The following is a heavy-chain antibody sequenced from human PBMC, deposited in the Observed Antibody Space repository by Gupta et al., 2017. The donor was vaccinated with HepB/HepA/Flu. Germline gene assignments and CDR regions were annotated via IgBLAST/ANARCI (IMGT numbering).Heavy chain of an antibody. CDR3: ARDSLDWNDDPQYYFDY. CDR2: INWNGGST. V-gene: IGHV3-20*04. D-gene: IGHD1-1*01. Sequence: EVQLVESGGGVVRPGGSLRLSCAASGFTFDDYGMSWVRPAPGKGLEWVSGINWNGGSTGYADSVKGRFTISRDNAKNSLYLQMNSLRAEDTALYYCARDSLDWNDDPQYYFDYWGQGTLVTVSS. J-gene: IGHJ4*02. CDR1: GFTFDDYG.